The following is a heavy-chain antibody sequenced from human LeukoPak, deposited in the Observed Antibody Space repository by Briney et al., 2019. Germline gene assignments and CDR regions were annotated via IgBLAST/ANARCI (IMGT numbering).Heavy chain of an antibody. J-gene: IGHJ2*01. CDR1: GGSISSGGYY. CDR2: IYYSGST. V-gene: IGHV4-30-2*01. Sequence: SETLSLTCTVSGGSISSGGYYWTWIRQPPGKGLEWIGYIYYSGSTYYNSSLKSRVTISVDRSKNQFSLKLSSVTAADTAVYYCARRGIIPYWYFDLWGRGTLVTVSS. D-gene: IGHD3-16*01. CDR3: ARRGIIPYWYFDL.